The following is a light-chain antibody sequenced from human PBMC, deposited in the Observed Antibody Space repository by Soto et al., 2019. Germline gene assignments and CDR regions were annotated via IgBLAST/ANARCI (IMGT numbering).Light chain of an antibody. J-gene: IGKJ1*01. Sequence: EIVLTQSPATLSLSPGERATLSCRASQSVSSYLAWYQQKPGQAPRLLIYDVSNRATGIPARFSGSGSGTDFTLTISSLEPEDFAVYYCQQRSNWPRTFSQGTKVDIK. CDR3: QQRSNWPRT. CDR2: DVS. V-gene: IGKV3-11*01. CDR1: QSVSSY.